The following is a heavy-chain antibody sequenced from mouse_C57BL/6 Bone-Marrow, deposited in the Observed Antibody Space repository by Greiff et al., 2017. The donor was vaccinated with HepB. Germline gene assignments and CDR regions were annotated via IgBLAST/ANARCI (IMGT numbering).Heavy chain of an antibody. CDR1: GFTFSSYG. CDR3: ARHGVGDY. J-gene: IGHJ2*01. Sequence: DVKLVESGGGLVKPGGSLKLSCAASGFTFSSYGMSWVRQTPDKRLEWVATISSGGSYTYYPDSVKGRFTISRDNAKNTLYLQMSSLKSEDTAMYYCARHGVGDYWGQGTTLTVSS. V-gene: IGHV5-6*03. CDR2: ISSGGSYT.